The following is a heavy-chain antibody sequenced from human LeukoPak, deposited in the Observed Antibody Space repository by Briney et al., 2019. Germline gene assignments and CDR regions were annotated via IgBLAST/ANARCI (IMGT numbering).Heavy chain of an antibody. D-gene: IGHD1-26*01. CDR1: GGTFISYA. J-gene: IGHJ3*02. V-gene: IGHV1-69*13. CDR3: ARASASPGAAFDI. Sequence: GASVKVSCKASGGTFISYAINWVRQAPGQGLEWMGGIIPIFGTANYAQKFQGRVTITADESTSTAYMELSSLRSEDTAVYYCARASASPGAAFDIWGQGTMVTVSS. CDR2: IIPIFGTA.